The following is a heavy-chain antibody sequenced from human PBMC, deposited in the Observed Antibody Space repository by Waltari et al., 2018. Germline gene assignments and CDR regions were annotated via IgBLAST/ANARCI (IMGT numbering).Heavy chain of an antibody. V-gene: IGHV4-31*03. CDR1: GGSISSGGYY. J-gene: IGHJ4*02. D-gene: IGHD6-13*01. CDR3: ARSPQQLVPYNFDY. Sequence: QVQLQESGPGLVKPSQTLSLTCNVSGGSISSGGYYWSWIRQHPGKGLEWIGYIYHSGSTYYNPSLKSRVTISVDRSKNQFSLKLSSVTAADTAVYYCARSPQQLVPYNFDYWGQGTLVTVSS. CDR2: IYHSGST.